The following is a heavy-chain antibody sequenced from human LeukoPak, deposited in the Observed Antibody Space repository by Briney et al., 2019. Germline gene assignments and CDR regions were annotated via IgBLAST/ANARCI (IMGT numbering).Heavy chain of an antibody. CDR1: GLTFSSYW. CDR2: IKQDGSEK. J-gene: IGHJ4*02. D-gene: IGHD6-19*01. Sequence: PGGSLRLSCAASGLTFSSYWMSWVRQAPGKGLEWVANIKQDGSEKYYVDSVKGRFTISRDNAKNSLYLQMNSLRVEDMAVYYCARQGYSSGYWGQGTLVTVSS. CDR3: ARQGYSSGY. V-gene: IGHV3-7*04.